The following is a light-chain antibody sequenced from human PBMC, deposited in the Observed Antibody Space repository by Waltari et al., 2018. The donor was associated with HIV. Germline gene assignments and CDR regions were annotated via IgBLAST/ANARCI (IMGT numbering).Light chain of an antibody. CDR3: QQLNSYPLT. J-gene: IGKJ4*01. CDR2: AAS. V-gene: IGKV1-9*01. CDR1: QGISSY. Sequence: DIQLTQSPSFLSASVGDRVTITCRASQGISSYLAWYQQKPGKAPKLLIYAASTLQRGVPSRFSGSGSGTEFTLTISSLQPEDFATYYGQQLNSYPLTFGGGTKVEIK.